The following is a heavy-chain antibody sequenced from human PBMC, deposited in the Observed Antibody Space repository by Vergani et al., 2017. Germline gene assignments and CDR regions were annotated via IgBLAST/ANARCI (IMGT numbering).Heavy chain of an antibody. V-gene: IGHV4-34*01. Sequence: QVQLQQWGAGLLKPSETLSLTCAVYGGSFSGYYWSWIRQPPGKGLEWIGEINHSGSTNYNPSLKSRVTISVDTSKNQFSLKLSSVTAADTAVYYCARGLWGSGSYINYYYYYMDVWGKGTTVTVSS. D-gene: IGHD3-10*01. CDR3: ARGLWGSGSYINYYYYYMDV. CDR1: GGSFSGYY. J-gene: IGHJ6*03. CDR2: INHSGST.